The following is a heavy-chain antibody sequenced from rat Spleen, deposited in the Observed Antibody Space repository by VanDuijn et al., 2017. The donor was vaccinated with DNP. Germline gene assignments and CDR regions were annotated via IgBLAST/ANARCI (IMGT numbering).Heavy chain of an antibody. CDR2: ISSSGGTI. D-gene: IGHD1-12*03. V-gene: IGHV5-25*01. CDR3: AYYYDGYY. J-gene: IGHJ2*01. CDR1: GITFSNYD. Sequence: EVKLVESGGGLVQPGRSLKLSCAASGITFSNYDMAWVRQAPTRGLEWVASISSSGGTIYYRDSVKGRFTVSRDNAKSTLYLQMDSLRSEDTATYYCAYYYDGYYWGQGVMVTVSS.